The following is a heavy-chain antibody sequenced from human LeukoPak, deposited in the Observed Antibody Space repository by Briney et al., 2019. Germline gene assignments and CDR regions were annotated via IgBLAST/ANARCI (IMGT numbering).Heavy chain of an antibody. D-gene: IGHD2-15*01. J-gene: IGHJ4*02. CDR3: ARRGACSGGSCYFFDY. V-gene: IGHV4-34*01. CDR1: GGSFSGYY. CDR2: INHSGST. Sequence: SETLSLTCAVYGGSFSGYYWSWIRQPPGKGLEWIGEINHSGSTNYNPSLKSRVTISVDASKNQFSLKLSSVTAADTAVYYCARRGACSGGSCYFFDYWGQGTLVTVSS.